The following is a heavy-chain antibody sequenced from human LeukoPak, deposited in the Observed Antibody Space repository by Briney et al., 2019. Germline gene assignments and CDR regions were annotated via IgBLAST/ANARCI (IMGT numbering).Heavy chain of an antibody. CDR3: ARPTYGDYEPFFDY. V-gene: IGHV3-21*01. CDR1: GFTFSSYS. Sequence: GGSLRLSCAASGFTFSSYSMTWVRQAPGKGLEWVSFISSSSTYIYYADSVKGRFTISRDNAKNSLYLQMNSLRAEDTAVYYCARPTYGDYEPFFDYWGQGTLVTVSS. J-gene: IGHJ4*02. CDR2: ISSSSTYI. D-gene: IGHD4-17*01.